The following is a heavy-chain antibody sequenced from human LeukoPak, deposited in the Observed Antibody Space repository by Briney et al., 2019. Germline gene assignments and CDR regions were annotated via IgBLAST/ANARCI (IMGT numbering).Heavy chain of an antibody. CDR1: GYTFTTYA. Sequence: ASVKVSCKASGYTFTTYAISWVRQAPGQGLEWMGGIIPIFGTANYAQKFQGRVTITADESTSTAYMELSSLRSEDTAVYYCARGTAGARGGPQTYYYYYYGMDVWGQGTTVTVSS. D-gene: IGHD1-26*01. CDR3: ARGTAGARGGPQTYYYYYYGMDV. V-gene: IGHV1-69*13. CDR2: IIPIFGTA. J-gene: IGHJ6*02.